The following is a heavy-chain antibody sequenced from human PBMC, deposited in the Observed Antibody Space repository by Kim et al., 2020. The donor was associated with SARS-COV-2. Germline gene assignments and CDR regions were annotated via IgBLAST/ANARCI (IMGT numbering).Heavy chain of an antibody. CDR2: INHSGST. CDR3: ARGPALWFGELFLTPRPPKSYYFDY. D-gene: IGHD3-10*01. J-gene: IGHJ4*02. V-gene: IGHV4-34*01. CDR1: GGSFSGYY. Sequence: SETLSLTCAVYGGSFSGYYWSWIRQPPGKGLEWIGEINHSGSTNYNPSLKSRVTISVDTSKNQFSLKLSSVTAADTAVYYCARGPALWFGELFLTPRPPKSYYFDYWGQGTLVTVSS.